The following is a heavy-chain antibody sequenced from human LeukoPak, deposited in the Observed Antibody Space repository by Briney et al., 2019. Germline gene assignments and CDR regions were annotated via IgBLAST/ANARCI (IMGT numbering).Heavy chain of an antibody. CDR3: ARTPIYYFDNSGYYN. CDR1: GGSISSYY. Sequence: SETLSLTCTVSGGSISSYYWVWIRQPPGKGLEWIGTIYYSGTTYYNPSLKSRVTISVDTSKNQFSLRLSSVTAADTAVYYCARTPIYYFDNSGYYNWGQGTLVTVSS. D-gene: IGHD3-22*01. J-gene: IGHJ4*02. CDR2: IYYSGTT. V-gene: IGHV4-39*07.